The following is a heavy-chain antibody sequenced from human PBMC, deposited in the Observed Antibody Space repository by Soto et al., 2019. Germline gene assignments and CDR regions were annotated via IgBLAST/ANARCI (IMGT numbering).Heavy chain of an antibody. CDR3: ARTHPYYDFWSGYYWFDP. V-gene: IGHV1-8*01. CDR1: GYTFTSYD. D-gene: IGHD3-3*01. CDR2: MNPNSGNT. J-gene: IGHJ5*02. Sequence: GGPVKVSCKASGYTFTSYDINWVRQATGQGLEWMGWMNPNSGNTGYAQKFQGRVTMTRNTSISTAYMEPSSLRSEDTAVYYCARTHPYYDFWSGYYWFDPWGQGTLVTVSS.